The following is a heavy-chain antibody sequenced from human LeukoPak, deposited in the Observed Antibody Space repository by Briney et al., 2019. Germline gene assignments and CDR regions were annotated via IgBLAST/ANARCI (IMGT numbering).Heavy chain of an antibody. J-gene: IGHJ4*02. CDR2: INHSGST. CDR1: GGSFSGYY. Sequence: SETLSLTCAVYGGSFSGYYWSWIRQPPGKGLEWIGEINHSGSTNYNPSLKSRVTISVDKSKNQFSLKLSSVTAADTAVYYCASGYYDSSGNYFDYWGQGTLVTVSS. D-gene: IGHD3-22*01. CDR3: ASGYYDSSGNYFDY. V-gene: IGHV4-34*01.